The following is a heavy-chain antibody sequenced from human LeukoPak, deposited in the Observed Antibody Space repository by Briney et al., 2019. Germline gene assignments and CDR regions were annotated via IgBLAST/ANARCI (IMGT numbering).Heavy chain of an antibody. V-gene: IGHV1-2*02. J-gene: IGHJ3*02. CDR2: INPNSGGT. CDR3: AISMITFGGVIVNDAFDI. D-gene: IGHD3-16*02. CDR1: GYTFTGYY. Sequence: ASVKVSCKASGYTFTGYYMHWVRQAPGQGLEWMGWINPNSGGTNYAQKFQGRVTMTRDTSISTAYMELSRLRSDDTAVYYCAISMITFGGVIVNDAFDIWGQGTMVIVSS.